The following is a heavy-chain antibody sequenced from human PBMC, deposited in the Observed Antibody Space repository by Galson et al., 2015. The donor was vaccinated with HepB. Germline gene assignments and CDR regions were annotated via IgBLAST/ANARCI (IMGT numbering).Heavy chain of an antibody. CDR3: AREGVSLGYFDY. CDR1: GFTFSSYA. V-gene: IGHV3-66*01. J-gene: IGHJ4*02. D-gene: IGHD3-16*02. CDR2: IYSGGST. Sequence: SLRLSCAASGFTFSSYAMSWVRQAPGKGLEWVSVIYSGGSTYYADSVKGRFTISRDNSKNTLYLQMNSLRAEDTAVYYCAREGVSLGYFDYWGQGTLVTVSS.